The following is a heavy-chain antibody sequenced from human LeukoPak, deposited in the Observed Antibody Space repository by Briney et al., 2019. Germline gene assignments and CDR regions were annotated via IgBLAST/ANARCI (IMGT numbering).Heavy chain of an antibody. V-gene: IGHV3-30-3*02. J-gene: IGHJ5*02. CDR2: LSYDGSND. D-gene: IGHD3-22*01. Sequence: PGGSLRLSCAASGLSFSTYTMHWVRQAPGKGLEWIALLSYDGSNDYYADSVKGRFTISRDNSKNTLYLQMDSLRADDTAVYYCARTYHDDRNGYYDNWFDPWGLGTLVTVAS. CDR1: GLSFSTYT. CDR3: ARTYHDDRNGYYDNWFDP.